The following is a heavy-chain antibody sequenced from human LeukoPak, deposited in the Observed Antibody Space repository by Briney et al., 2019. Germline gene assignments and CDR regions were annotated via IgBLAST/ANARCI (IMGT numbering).Heavy chain of an antibody. CDR1: GFTVSSNY. D-gene: IGHD6-19*01. CDR2: IYSGGST. CDR3: ASKSSGWLIGYYFDY. V-gene: IGHV3-66*01. J-gene: IGHJ4*02. Sequence: PGGSLRLSCAASGFTVSSNYMSWVRQAPGKGLEWVSVIYSGGSTYYADSVKGRFTISRDNSKNTLYLQMNSLRAEDTAMYYCASKSSGWLIGYYFDYWGQGTLVTVSS.